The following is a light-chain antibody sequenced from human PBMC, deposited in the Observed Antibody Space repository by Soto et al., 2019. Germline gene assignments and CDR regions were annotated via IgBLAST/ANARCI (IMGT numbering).Light chain of an antibody. J-gene: IGKJ5*01. CDR1: QSISTSY. V-gene: IGKV3-20*01. Sequence: EIVLTQSPATLSVSPGERATLSCRASQSISTSYLAWYQQKPGQAPRLLIYGASTRATGIPDRFTGRGSGTDFSLTISRLEPEDFAVYYCQQYTGPPTTFGQGTRLEI. CDR2: GAS. CDR3: QQYTGPPTT.